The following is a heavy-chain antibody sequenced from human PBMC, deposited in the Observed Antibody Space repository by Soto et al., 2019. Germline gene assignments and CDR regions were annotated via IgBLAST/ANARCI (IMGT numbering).Heavy chain of an antibody. Sequence: WWSLRLSCSASVFTFSSYAMSWVRQAPGKGLEWVSAISGSGGSTYYADSVKGRFTISRDNSKNTLYLQMNSLRAEDTAVYYCAKDRSSGWYAGYFQHWGQGTLVTVSS. CDR2: ISGSGGST. CDR3: AKDRSSGWYAGYFQH. V-gene: IGHV3-23*01. CDR1: VFTFSSYA. J-gene: IGHJ1*01. D-gene: IGHD6-19*01.